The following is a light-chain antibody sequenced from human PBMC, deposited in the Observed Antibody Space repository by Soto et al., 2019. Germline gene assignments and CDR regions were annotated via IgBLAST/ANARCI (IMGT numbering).Light chain of an antibody. J-gene: IGKJ4*01. CDR1: QAISAY. Sequence: DRQMTESGSSLSASVGGRVTSSWGASQAISAYLHWYQHKPGRAPRLLISDVSTLQSGVPGRFRGSGSETEFTLTITYLQPEDFATYYCQQGYSIHALTFGGGTKV. V-gene: IGKV1-39*01. CDR3: QQGYSIHALT. CDR2: DVS.